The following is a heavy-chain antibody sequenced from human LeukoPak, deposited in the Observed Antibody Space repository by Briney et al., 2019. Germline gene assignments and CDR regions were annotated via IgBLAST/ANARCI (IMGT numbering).Heavy chain of an antibody. CDR1: GFTFSSYA. CDR3: TRRAAADTFYSDY. V-gene: IGHV3-64*01. Sequence: GGSLRLSCAASGFTFSSYAMHWVRQAPEKGLEYVAAISYNGGSTYYANSVKGRFTVSRDNSTNTLYLQMGSLRAEDMAVYYCTRRAAADTFYSDYWGQGILVTVSS. D-gene: IGHD6-13*01. CDR2: ISYNGGST. J-gene: IGHJ4*02.